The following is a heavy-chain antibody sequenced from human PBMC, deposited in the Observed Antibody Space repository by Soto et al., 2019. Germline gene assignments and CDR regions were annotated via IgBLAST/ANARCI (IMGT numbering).Heavy chain of an antibody. CDR2: ISAYNGNT. D-gene: IGHD6-13*01. CDR1: GYTFTSYG. Sequence: ASVKVSCKASGYTFTSYGISWVRQAPGQGLEWMGWISAYNGNTNYAQKLQGRVTMTTDTSTSTAYMELRSLRPDDTAVYYCARVRSSSPNNWFDPWGQGTLVTVSS. J-gene: IGHJ5*02. V-gene: IGHV1-18*01. CDR3: ARVRSSSPNNWFDP.